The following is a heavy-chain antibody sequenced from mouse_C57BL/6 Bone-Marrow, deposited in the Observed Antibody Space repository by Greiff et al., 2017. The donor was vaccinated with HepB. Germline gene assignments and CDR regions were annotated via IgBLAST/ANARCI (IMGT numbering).Heavy chain of an antibody. D-gene: IGHD2-4*01. V-gene: IGHV1-69*01. J-gene: IGHJ3*01. CDR3: ARSAITRFAY. Sequence: QVQLQQSGAELVMPGASVKLSCKASGYTFTSYWMHWVKQRPGQGLEWIGEIDPSDSYTNYNQKFKGKSTLTVDKSSSTAYMKLSSLTSEDSAVYYCARSAITRFAYWGQGTLVTVSA. CDR2: IDPSDSYT. CDR1: GYTFTSYW.